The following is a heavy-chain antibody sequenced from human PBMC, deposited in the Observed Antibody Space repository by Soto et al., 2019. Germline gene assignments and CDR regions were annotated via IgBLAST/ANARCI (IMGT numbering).Heavy chain of an antibody. D-gene: IGHD4-17*01. CDR2: TYHSGTT. V-gene: IGHV4-30-2*01. CDR1: GGSISSGGYS. CDR3: ARAHYGDYGYGMEV. J-gene: IGHJ6*02. Sequence: QLQLQESGSGLVKPSQTLSLTCAVSGGSISSGGYSWTWIRQPPGKGLECIGYTYHSGTTYYSPSLKTRVTISVDRSKNQFSLKLTSVTAADTAVYYCARAHYGDYGYGMEVWGQGTTVTVSS.